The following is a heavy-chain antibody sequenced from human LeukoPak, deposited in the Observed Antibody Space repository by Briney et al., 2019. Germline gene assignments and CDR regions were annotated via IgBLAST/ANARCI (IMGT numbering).Heavy chain of an antibody. D-gene: IGHD3-9*01. CDR2: IFYSGST. V-gene: IGHV4-39*01. Sequence: PSETLSLTCTVSGGSVSSCTYYWGWIRQPPGKGLEWIGNIFYSGSTYYNPSLTSRVTMSVDTSNNQFSLKMHSVTAADTAVYYCARLSKGRFFDYIFDYWGQGTLVTVSS. CDR1: GGSVSSCTYY. CDR3: ARLSKGRFFDYIFDY. J-gene: IGHJ4*02.